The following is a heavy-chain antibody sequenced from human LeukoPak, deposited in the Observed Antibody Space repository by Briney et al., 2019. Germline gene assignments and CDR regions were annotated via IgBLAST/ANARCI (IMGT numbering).Heavy chain of an antibody. CDR2: IYFSGTT. D-gene: IGHD3-22*01. V-gene: IGHV4-59*01. CDR3: ARDVRGYDSSGYYSTMGYYFDY. J-gene: IGHJ4*02. CDR1: GGSISNYY. Sequence: SETLSLTCTVSGGSISNYYWSWLRQPPGKGLEWIGYIYFSGTTNINPSLKSRVTISVDMSKNQFSLKLSSVTAADTAVYYCARDVRGYDSSGYYSTMGYYFDYWGQGTLVTVSS.